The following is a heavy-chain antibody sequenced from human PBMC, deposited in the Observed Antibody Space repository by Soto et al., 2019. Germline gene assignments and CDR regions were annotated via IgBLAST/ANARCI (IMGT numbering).Heavy chain of an antibody. Sequence: QVQLVQSGAEVKKPGASVKVSCKASGYTFTSYGISWVRQAPGQGLEWMGWISAYNGNTNYAQKLQGRVTMTTDTSTRTAYMGLRSLRSEATAVYYGARTVSGGSYTDFQHWGQGTLVTVSS. J-gene: IGHJ1*01. V-gene: IGHV1-18*01. CDR3: ARTVSGGSYTDFQH. CDR2: ISAYNGNT. CDR1: GYTFTSYG. D-gene: IGHD1-26*01.